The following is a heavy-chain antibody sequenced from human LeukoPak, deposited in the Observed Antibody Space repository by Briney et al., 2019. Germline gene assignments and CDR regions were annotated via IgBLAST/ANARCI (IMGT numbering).Heavy chain of an antibody. D-gene: IGHD3-22*01. CDR1: GYTLTELS. Sequence: ASVKVSCKVSGYTLTELSMHWVRQAPGKGLEWMGGFDPEDGETIYAQKFQGRVTITADKSTSTAYMELSSLRSEDTAVYYCARTGRYYYDSSGYYFDYWGQGTLVTVSS. CDR3: ARTGRYYYDSSGYYFDY. J-gene: IGHJ4*02. CDR2: FDPEDGET. V-gene: IGHV1-24*01.